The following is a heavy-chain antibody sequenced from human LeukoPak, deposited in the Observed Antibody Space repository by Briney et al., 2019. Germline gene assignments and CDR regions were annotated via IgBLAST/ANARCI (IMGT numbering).Heavy chain of an antibody. CDR2: FYTSGST. D-gene: IGHD3-10*01. Sequence: SEALSLTCTVSGGSISSGSYYWSWIRQPAGKRLEWIGRFYTSGSTNYNPSLKSRVTISVDTSKNQLSLKLSSVTAADTAMYYCATHYGSGLDWFDPWGQGTLVTVSS. CDR3: ATHYGSGLDWFDP. V-gene: IGHV4-61*02. CDR1: GGSISSGSYY. J-gene: IGHJ5*02.